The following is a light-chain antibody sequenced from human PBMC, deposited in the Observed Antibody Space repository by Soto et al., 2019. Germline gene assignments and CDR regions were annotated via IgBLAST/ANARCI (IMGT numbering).Light chain of an antibody. V-gene: IGKV3-20*01. CDR1: QSVSSNY. Sequence: EIVLTQSPGTLSLSPGERATLSCRASQSVSSNYLAWYQQKPGQAPRLLIYAASSRATGIPDRFSGSGSGTDFTLTISRLEPEVFAVYYCKQYGSSPFSFGPGTKVDIK. J-gene: IGKJ3*01. CDR2: AAS. CDR3: KQYGSSPFS.